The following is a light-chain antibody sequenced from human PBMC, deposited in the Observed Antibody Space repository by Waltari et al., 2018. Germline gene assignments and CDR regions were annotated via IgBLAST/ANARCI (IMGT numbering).Light chain of an antibody. Sequence: EIVLTQSPATLSLSPGESATLPCRASQSVGRYLTWYQQKPAQHPRLLIYDAINRAPGVPARFSGSGSGTDFTLTISGLEPDDFGVYYCQQRDNWPQTFGQGPNWRS. CDR2: DAI. V-gene: IGKV3-11*01. CDR3: QQRDNWPQT. CDR1: QSVGRY. J-gene: IGKJ2*01.